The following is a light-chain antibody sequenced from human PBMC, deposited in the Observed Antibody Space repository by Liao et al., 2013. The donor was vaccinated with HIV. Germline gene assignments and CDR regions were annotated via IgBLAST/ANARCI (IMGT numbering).Light chain of an antibody. V-gene: IGLV3-1*01. CDR1: KLGDKY. CDR2: EDN. CDR3: QAWDTNTAQV. J-gene: IGLJ3*02. Sequence: SYELTQPPSVSVSPGQTASITCSGDKLGDKYACWYQQKPGQSPVLVIYEDNKRPSGIPERFSGSNSGNTASLTISGTQAMDEADYYCQAWDTNTAQVFGGGTKLTVL.